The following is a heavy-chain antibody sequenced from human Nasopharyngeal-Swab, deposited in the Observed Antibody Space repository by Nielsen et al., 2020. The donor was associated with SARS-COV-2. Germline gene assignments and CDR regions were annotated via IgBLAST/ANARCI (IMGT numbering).Heavy chain of an antibody. CDR1: GLTVSNNY. D-gene: IGHD6-13*01. V-gene: IGHV3-53*01. J-gene: IGHJ2*01. Sequence: GESLKISCAASGLTVSNNYISWVRQAPGKGLEWVSLIHSDGSTYYADSVKGRFTFSRDNSKNTLFLQMNSLRAEDTAVYYCARGQESYSSSWLNWYFDLWGRGTLVTVSS. CDR3: ARGQESYSSSWLNWYFDL. CDR2: IHSDGST.